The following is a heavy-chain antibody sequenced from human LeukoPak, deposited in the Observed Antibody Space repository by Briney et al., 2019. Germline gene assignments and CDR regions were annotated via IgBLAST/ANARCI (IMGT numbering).Heavy chain of an antibody. V-gene: IGHV5-51*01. CDR3: ASSEYSSSWDRFDY. Sequence: GESLKISCKAFGYSFPSYWIGWVRQMPGKGLEWMGIIYPADSDTRYSPSFQGQVTISADKSISTAYLQWSSLKASDTAMYYCASSEYSSSWDRFDYWGQGTLVTVSS. CDR1: GYSFPSYW. J-gene: IGHJ4*02. CDR2: IYPADSDT. D-gene: IGHD6-13*01.